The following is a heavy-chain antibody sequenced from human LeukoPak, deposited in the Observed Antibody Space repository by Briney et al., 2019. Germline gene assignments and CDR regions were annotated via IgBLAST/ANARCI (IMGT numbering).Heavy chain of an antibody. D-gene: IGHD3-10*01. V-gene: IGHV3-48*03. Sequence: PGGSLRLSCAASGFTFSSYEMNWVRQAPGKGLEWVSYISSSGSTIYYADSVKGRFTISRDNAKNSLYLQMNDPRAEDTAVYYCARDLYFYGSGNFVPGLPDYWGQGTLVTVSS. CDR2: ISSSGSTI. J-gene: IGHJ4*02. CDR3: ARDLYFYGSGNFVPGLPDY. CDR1: GFTFSSYE.